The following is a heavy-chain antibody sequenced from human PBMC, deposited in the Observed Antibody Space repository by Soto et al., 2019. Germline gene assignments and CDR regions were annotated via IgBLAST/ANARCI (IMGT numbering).Heavy chain of an antibody. CDR1: GFTFSSYS. V-gene: IGHV3-33*01. J-gene: IGHJ3*02. D-gene: IGHD3-9*01. CDR3: ARILSGFRYFDWSDDDAFDI. Sequence: PGGSLRLSCAASGFTFSSYSMHWVRQAPGKGLEWVAVIWYDGSNKYYADSVKGRFTISRDNSKNTLYLQMNSLRAEDTAVYYCARILSGFRYFDWSDDDAFDIWGQGTTVTVSS. CDR2: IWYDGSNK.